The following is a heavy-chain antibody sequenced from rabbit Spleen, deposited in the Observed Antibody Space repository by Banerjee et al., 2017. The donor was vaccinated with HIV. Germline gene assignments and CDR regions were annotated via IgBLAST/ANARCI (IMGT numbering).Heavy chain of an antibody. Sequence: QQQLVASGGGLVKPGASLTLTCKASGFSFNNDYVMCCVRKAPGRRMKWIACINSYTAKRVHASRAKGPCTITKAASGTGSLQMTRMTAAATPTFFCVRELDDVIVWIFVSWGAGTRVTV. J-gene: IGHJ4*01. V-gene: IGHV1S45*01. CDR1: GFSFNNDYV. D-gene: IGHD1-1*01. CDR3: VRELDDVIVWIFVS. CDR2: INSYTAKR.